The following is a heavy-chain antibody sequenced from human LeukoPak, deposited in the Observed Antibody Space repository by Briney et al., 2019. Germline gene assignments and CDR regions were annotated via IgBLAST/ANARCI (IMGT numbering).Heavy chain of an antibody. Sequence: GGSLRLSCAASGLTFSTYEMNWVRQAPGKGLEWVSYISSSGRTIYYADSVKGRFTISRDNAKNSLYLQMNSLRAEDTAVYYCARDLLASGILTGYYPFDYWGQGTLVTVSS. CDR2: ISSSGRTI. V-gene: IGHV3-48*03. J-gene: IGHJ4*02. CDR1: GLTFSTYE. CDR3: ARDLLASGILTGYYPFDY. D-gene: IGHD3-9*01.